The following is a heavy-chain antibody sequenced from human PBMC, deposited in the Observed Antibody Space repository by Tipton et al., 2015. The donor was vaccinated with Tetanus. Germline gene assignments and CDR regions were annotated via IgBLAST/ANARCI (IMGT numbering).Heavy chain of an antibody. D-gene: IGHD6-19*01. Sequence: SLRLSCAASGFTFSTYSMNWVRQAPGKGLEWVSSIYSGSTTYYRDSVRGRFTISRDSSKNSFHLQLNNLRDEDTAIYFCARAPFDFSDYFDLSGQGTPVTVSS. J-gene: IGHJ4*02. CDR3: ARAPFDFSDYFDL. CDR1: GFTFSTYS. V-gene: IGHV3-53*01. CDR2: IYSGSTT.